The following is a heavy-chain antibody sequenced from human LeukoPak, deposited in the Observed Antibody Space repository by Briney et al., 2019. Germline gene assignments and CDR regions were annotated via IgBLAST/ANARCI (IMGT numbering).Heavy chain of an antibody. Sequence: SQTLSLTCAISGDSVSSNSAAWNWIRQSPSRGLEWLGRTYYRSKWYNDYAVSVKSRITINPDTSKNHFSLQLNSVTPEDTAVYYCARDMAPDYYDSSGYQVGFDYWGQGTLVTVSS. D-gene: IGHD3-22*01. V-gene: IGHV6-1*01. J-gene: IGHJ4*02. CDR2: TYYRSKWYN. CDR3: ARDMAPDYYDSSGYQVGFDY. CDR1: GDSVSSNSAA.